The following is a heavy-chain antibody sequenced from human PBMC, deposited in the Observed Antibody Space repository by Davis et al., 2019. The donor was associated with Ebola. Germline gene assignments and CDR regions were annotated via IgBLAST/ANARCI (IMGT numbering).Heavy chain of an antibody. CDR1: GGTFSSYA. CDR3: AREPTSPLYLVDSSGYYLKGDAFDI. J-gene: IGHJ3*02. D-gene: IGHD3-22*01. CDR2: IIPIFGTA. V-gene: IGHV1-69*13. Sequence: SVKVSCKASGGTFSSYAISWVRQAPGQELEWMGGIIPIFGTANYAQKFQGRVTITADESTSTAYMELSSLRSDDTAVYCCAREPTSPLYLVDSSGYYLKGDAFDIWGQGTTVTVSS.